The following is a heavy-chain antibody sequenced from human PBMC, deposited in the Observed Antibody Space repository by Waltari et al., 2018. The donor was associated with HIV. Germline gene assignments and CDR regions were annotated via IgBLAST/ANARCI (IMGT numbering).Heavy chain of an antibody. V-gene: IGHV3-30*04. D-gene: IGHD3-22*01. CDR1: SDYA. J-gene: IGHJ4*02. Sequence: SDYALHWVRQAPGKGLEWVAVISYDGRYEYYADSVKGRFTISRDRSKNTLSLQMNSLRAEDTAIYYCVRDADYYDSSGFPGALDYWGQGTLVTVSS. CDR3: VRDADYYDSSGFPGALDY. CDR2: ISYDGRYE.